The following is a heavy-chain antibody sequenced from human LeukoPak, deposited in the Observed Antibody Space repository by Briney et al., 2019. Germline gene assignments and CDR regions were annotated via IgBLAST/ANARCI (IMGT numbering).Heavy chain of an antibody. Sequence: SETLSLTCTVSGGSISSYYWSWIRQPAGKGLEWIGRIYTSGSTNYNPSLKSRVTMSVDTSKNQFSLKLSSVTAADTAVYYCARGCSSTSCPARFFAFDIWGQGTMVTVSS. CDR3: ARGCSSTSCPARFFAFDI. J-gene: IGHJ3*02. D-gene: IGHD2-2*01. V-gene: IGHV4-4*07. CDR2: IYTSGST. CDR1: GGSISSYY.